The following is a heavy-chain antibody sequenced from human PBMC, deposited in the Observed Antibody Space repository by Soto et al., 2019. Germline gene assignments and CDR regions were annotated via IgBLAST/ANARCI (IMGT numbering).Heavy chain of an antibody. Sequence: SETLSLTCAVYGGSFSGYYWSWIRQPPGKGLEWIGEINHSGSTNYNPSLKSRVTISVDTSKNQFSLKLSSVTAADTAVYYCARGQYYYGSGSYYAFDIWGQGTMVTVSS. CDR1: GGSFSGYY. J-gene: IGHJ3*02. CDR3: ARGQYYYGSGSYYAFDI. D-gene: IGHD3-10*01. V-gene: IGHV4-34*01. CDR2: INHSGST.